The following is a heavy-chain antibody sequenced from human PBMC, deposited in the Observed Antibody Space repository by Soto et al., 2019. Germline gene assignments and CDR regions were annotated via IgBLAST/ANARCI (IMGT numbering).Heavy chain of an antibody. Sequence: GGSLRLSCAASGFTFSSYTMHWVRQAPGKGLEYVSAISSNGGSTYYANSVKGRFTISRDNSKNTLYLQMGSLRADDMAVYYCARDLYTDRVAVAVCWGQGTLVTVSS. V-gene: IGHV3-64*01. CDR1: GFTFSSYT. CDR3: ARDLYTDRVAVAVC. D-gene: IGHD6-19*01. CDR2: ISSNGGST. J-gene: IGHJ1*01.